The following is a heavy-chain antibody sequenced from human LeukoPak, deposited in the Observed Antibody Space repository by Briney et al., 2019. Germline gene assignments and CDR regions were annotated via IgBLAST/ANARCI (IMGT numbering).Heavy chain of an antibody. CDR1: GFTFSSYA. D-gene: IGHD1-1*01. J-gene: IGHJ4*02. V-gene: IGHV3-30*04. Sequence: GGSLRLSCAASGFTFSSYAMHWVRQAPGKGLEWVAVISYDGSNKYYADSAKGRFTISRDNSKNTLYLQMNSLRAEDTAVYYCARDPLGTRPGFDYWGQGTLVTVSS. CDR3: ARDPLGTRPGFDY. CDR2: ISYDGSNK.